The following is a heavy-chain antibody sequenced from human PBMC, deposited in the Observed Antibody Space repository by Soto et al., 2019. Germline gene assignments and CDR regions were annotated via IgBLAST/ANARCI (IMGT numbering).Heavy chain of an antibody. V-gene: IGHV1-3*01. CDR1: GFTFSDNL. D-gene: IGHD5-18*01. CDR2: LNPDTGNT. Sequence: QVQLVQAGAELKQPGASVNISCTASGFTFSDNLINWVRQVPGQGLEWMGWLNPDTGNTRYSETFQGRVTISRHPSASIAYLELSGLENEDTALYFLARDIQSVGPRANDAFDVWGQGTMITVSS. CDR3: ARDIQSVGPRANDAFDV. J-gene: IGHJ3*01.